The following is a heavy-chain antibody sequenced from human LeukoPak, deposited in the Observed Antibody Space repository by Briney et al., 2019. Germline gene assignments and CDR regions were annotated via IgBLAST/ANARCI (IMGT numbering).Heavy chain of an antibody. D-gene: IGHD4-11*01. CDR2: ISGDGTET. CDR3: AKGGHYSFFDY. Sequence: GGSLRLSCTASGLIFRNYAMTWVRQAPRKGLEWVSTISGDGTETFYAASVKGRFTISRDNSKNTHYLQMSSLRAEDTGIYYCAKGGHYSFFDYWGQGTLVTVSS. V-gene: IGHV3-23*01. CDR1: GLIFRNYA. J-gene: IGHJ4*02.